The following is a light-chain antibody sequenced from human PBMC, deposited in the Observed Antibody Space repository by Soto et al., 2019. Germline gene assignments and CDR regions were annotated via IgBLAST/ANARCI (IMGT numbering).Light chain of an antibody. Sequence: QSVLTQPASVSGSPGQSITISCTGTSSDVGSYNLVSWYQQHPGKGPKLMIYEGSKRPSGVPNRFSGSKSGNKASLKIFGLQAEVEADYYCCSYAGSRHVFGTGTKVTVL. V-gene: IGLV2-23*01. CDR1: SSDVGSYNL. CDR3: CSYAGSRHV. J-gene: IGLJ1*01. CDR2: EGS.